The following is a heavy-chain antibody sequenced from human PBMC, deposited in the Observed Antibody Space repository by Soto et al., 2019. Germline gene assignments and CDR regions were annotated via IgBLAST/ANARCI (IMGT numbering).Heavy chain of an antibody. J-gene: IGHJ4*02. CDR3: ARDLYTSELLWFGGPDGGAFDY. CDR2: ISSSSSTI. CDR1: GFTFSSYS. D-gene: IGHD3-10*01. Sequence: GGSLRLSCAASGFTFSSYSMNWVRQAPGKGLEWVSYISSSSSTIYYADSVKGRFTISRDNAKNSLYLQMNSLRDEDTAVYYCARDLYTSELLWFGGPDGGAFDYWGQGTLVTVS. V-gene: IGHV3-48*02.